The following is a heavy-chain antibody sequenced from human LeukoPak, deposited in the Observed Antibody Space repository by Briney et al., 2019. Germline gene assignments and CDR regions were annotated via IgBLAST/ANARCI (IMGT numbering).Heavy chain of an antibody. J-gene: IGHJ4*02. CDR3: AKDSPSRTATTEVPVDY. V-gene: IGHV3-21*01. CDR1: GFTLSDYT. Sequence: KTGGTLRLSCAASGFTLSDYTMNWVRQAPGKGLEWVSSISSSSSYIYFANSVRGRFTISRDNAKNSLYLQMNSLRAEDTAVYYCAKDSPSRTATTEVPVDYWGQGTLVTVSS. D-gene: IGHD1/OR15-1a*01. CDR2: ISSSSSYI.